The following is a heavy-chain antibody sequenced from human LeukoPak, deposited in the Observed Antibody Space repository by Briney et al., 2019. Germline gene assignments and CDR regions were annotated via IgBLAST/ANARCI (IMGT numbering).Heavy chain of an antibody. J-gene: IGHJ4*02. CDR3: ARHRAELEGCGIDY. D-gene: IGHD1-26*01. V-gene: IGHV4-39*01. Sequence: SETLSLTCTVSGGSISSSSYYWGWIRQPPGKGLEWIGSIYYSGSTYYNPSLKSRVTISVDTSKNQFSLKLSSVTAADTAVYYCARHRAELEGCGIDYWGQGTLVTVSS. CDR2: IYYSGST. CDR1: GGSISSSSYY.